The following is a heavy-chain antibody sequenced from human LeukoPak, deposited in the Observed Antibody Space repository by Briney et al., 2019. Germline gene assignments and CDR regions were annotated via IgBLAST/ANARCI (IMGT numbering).Heavy chain of an antibody. Sequence: SETLSLTCTVSGDSISSSSYYWGWIRQPPGKGLEWIGSIFHSGSTYYNPSLKSRVTISVDTSKNQFSLKLTSVTAADTAVYYCARGPRLPWGYYYYYYMDVWGKGTTVTVSS. V-gene: IGHV4-39*01. CDR1: GDSISSSSYY. CDR3: ARGPRLPWGYYYYYYMDV. CDR2: IFHSGST. D-gene: IGHD7-27*01. J-gene: IGHJ6*03.